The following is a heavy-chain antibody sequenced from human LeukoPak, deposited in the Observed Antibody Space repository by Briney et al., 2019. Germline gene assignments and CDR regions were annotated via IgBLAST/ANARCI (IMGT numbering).Heavy chain of an antibody. CDR3: SRSQFDY. Sequence: GSLRLSCEPSGFPFSSYWMLWVRQAPGKGLVWVSRISGAGIIKTYADFVRGRFTISRDNTKNILYLQMNSLKVEDTATYFCSRSQFDYWGQGVLVT. CDR2: ISGAGIIK. J-gene: IGHJ4*02. CDR1: GFPFSSYW. V-gene: IGHV3-74*03.